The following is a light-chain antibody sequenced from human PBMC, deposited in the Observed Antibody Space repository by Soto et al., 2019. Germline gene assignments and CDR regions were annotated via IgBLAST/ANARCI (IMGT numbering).Light chain of an antibody. CDR1: QSVSSN. J-gene: IGKJ4*01. Sequence: EIVMTQSPATLSVSPGEIATLSCSASQSVSSNLAWYHQRPGQAPRLLIYGASTRATGIPARFSGSGSGTDFTLTISNLEPEDFAVYYCQQRGDWPLTFGGGTKVDIK. V-gene: IGKV3-11*01. CDR2: GAS. CDR3: QQRGDWPLT.